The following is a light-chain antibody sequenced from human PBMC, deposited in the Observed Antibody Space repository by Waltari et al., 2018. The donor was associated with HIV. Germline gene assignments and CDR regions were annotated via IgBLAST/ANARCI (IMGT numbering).Light chain of an antibody. CDR2: GNR. J-gene: IGLJ3*02. V-gene: IGLV1-40*01. CDR1: SSNIGAGYD. Sequence: QSVLTQPPSVSGAPGQRVTISCTGSSSNIGAGYDVHWYQQLPGTTPKLLSDGNRNRPAGGPDRFAGSKSGTSASLAITGLQAEDEADYYCQSYDSSLSGSVFGGGTKLTVL. CDR3: QSYDSSLSGSV.